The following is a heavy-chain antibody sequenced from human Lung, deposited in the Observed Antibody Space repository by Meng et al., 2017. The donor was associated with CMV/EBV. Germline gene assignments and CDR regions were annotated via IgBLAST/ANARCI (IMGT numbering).Heavy chain of an antibody. Sequence: GESXKISCAASGFTFGSYWMHWVRQAPGRGLVWVSRIRFDGTGIGYADSVRGRFTISRDNAKNTVYLEMNRLRAEDTAVYYCTRDWRNAFDIWGQGTMVTVSS. V-gene: IGHV3-74*01. CDR1: GFTFGSYW. CDR2: IRFDGTGI. CDR3: TRDWRNAFDI. J-gene: IGHJ3*02.